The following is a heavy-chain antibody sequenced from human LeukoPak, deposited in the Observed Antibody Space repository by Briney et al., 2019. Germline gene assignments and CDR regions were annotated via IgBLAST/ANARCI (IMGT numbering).Heavy chain of an antibody. CDR2: IYYNGRT. V-gene: IGHV4-59*08. CDR3: VRHDYDTSWGLDWFFDL. D-gene: IGHD2-2*01. CDR1: GDSIRSYY. J-gene: IGHJ2*01. Sequence: PSETLSLTCTVSGDSIRSYYWSWIRQSPGKGLEWIASIYYNGRTDSNPSLKSRVTISLDMSKNQLSLKLNSVTAADTAVYYCVRHDYDTSWGLDWFFDLWGRGTLVIVSS.